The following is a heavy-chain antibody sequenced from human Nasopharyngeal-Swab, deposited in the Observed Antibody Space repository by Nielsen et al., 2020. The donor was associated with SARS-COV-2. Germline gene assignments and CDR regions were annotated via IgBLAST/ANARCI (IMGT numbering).Heavy chain of an antibody. CDR2: ISTSSSYI. CDR3: VRGHCTGGSCPLDH. D-gene: IGHD2-15*01. V-gene: IGHV3-21*04. Sequence: GGSLRLSCAASGFTFNTYGMNWVRQAPGKGLELVSSISTSSSYIYYADPVKGRFTISRDNAKSSLHLQMNSLRVEDTARYYCVRGHCTGGSCPLDHWGQGTLVTVSS. CDR1: GFTFNTYG. J-gene: IGHJ4*02.